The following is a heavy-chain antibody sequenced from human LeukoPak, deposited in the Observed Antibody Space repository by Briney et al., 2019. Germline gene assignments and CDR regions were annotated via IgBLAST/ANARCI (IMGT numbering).Heavy chain of an antibody. D-gene: IGHD3-10*01. Sequence: SETLSLTCTVSGGSISNYYWSWIRQSPGKGLEWIGDIHYRGSTNYNPSLKSRVTISGDTSKFSLKLSSVTAADTAVYYCVRHVCERLADLLCYGMDVWGQGTTVTVSS. V-gene: IGHV4-59*08. CDR2: IHYRGST. J-gene: IGHJ6*02. CDR1: GGSISNYY. CDR3: VRHVCERLADLLCYGMDV.